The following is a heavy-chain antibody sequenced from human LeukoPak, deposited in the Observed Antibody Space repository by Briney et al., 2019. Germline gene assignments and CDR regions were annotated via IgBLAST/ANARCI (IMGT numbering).Heavy chain of an antibody. CDR2: IYYSGST. Sequence: PSETLSITCTVSGGSLSSGDYYWSWIRQPPGKGLEWIGYIYYSGSTYYNPSLKSRLTISLDTSKNQFSLKLSSVTAADTAVYYCARCSGYYPHFDYWGQGTLVTVSS. J-gene: IGHJ4*02. V-gene: IGHV4-30-4*01. CDR1: GGSLSSGDYY. CDR3: ARCSGYYPHFDY. D-gene: IGHD3-22*01.